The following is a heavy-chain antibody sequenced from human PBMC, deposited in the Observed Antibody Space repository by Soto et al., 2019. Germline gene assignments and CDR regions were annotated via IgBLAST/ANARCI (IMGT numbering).Heavy chain of an antibody. J-gene: IGHJ4*02. D-gene: IGHD6-19*01. CDR2: MSGTGGST. Sequence: EVQLLESGGGLVQPGRSLRLSCAASGFTFSSYAMNWVRQAPGKGLEWVSAMSGTGGSTYYADSVKGRFTISRDNSKKTLYLRLNSLRAEDTAVFYCAKAGFSSGWSPSYFGYWGQGTMFTFSS. V-gene: IGHV3-23*01. CDR1: GFTFSSYA. CDR3: AKAGFSSGWSPSYFGY.